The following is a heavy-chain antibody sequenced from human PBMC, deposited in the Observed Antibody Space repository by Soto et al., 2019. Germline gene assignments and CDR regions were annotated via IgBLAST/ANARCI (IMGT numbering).Heavy chain of an antibody. V-gene: IGHV3-33*01. CDR2: IWYDGSNK. Sequence: GGALRLSCAASGFMFSSYGMHWVRQAPGKGLEWVAVIWYDGSNKNYADSVKGRFTITRDNSKNTLYLQMNSLRAEDTAVYYCASSICWGQGTLVTVSS. J-gene: IGHJ4*02. CDR3: ASSIC. CDR1: GFMFSSYG.